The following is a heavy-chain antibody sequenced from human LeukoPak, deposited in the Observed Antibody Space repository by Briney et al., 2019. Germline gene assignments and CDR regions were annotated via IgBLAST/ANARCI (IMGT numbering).Heavy chain of an antibody. CDR3: ARGRDGYNDYFDY. Sequence: GGSLRLSCAASGFSFSTFGMHWARRAPGKGLEWVSSISSSSSYIYYADSVKGRFTISRDNAKNSLYLQMNSLRAEDTAVYYCARGRDGYNDYFDYWGQGTLVTVSS. D-gene: IGHD5-24*01. V-gene: IGHV3-21*01. J-gene: IGHJ4*02. CDR1: GFSFSTFG. CDR2: ISSSSSYI.